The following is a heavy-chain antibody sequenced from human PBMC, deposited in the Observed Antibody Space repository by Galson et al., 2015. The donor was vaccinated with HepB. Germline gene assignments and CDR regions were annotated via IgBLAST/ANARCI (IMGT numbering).Heavy chain of an antibody. CDR3: ARSVDIVATRFDY. D-gene: IGHD5-12*01. CDR2: ISYDGSNK. Sequence: SLRLSCAASGFTFSSYAMHWVRQAPGKGLEWVAVISYDGSNKYYADSVKGRFTISRDNSKNTLYLQMNSLRAEDTAVYYCARSVDIVATRFDYWGQGTLVTVSS. J-gene: IGHJ4*02. V-gene: IGHV3-30-3*01. CDR1: GFTFSSYA.